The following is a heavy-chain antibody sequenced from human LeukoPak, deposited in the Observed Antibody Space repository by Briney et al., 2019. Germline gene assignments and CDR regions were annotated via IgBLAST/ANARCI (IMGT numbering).Heavy chain of an antibody. Sequence: GGSLRLSCAASGFTFSSYSMNWVRQAPGKGLEWVSYISSSSSTIYYADSVKGRFTISRDNAKNSLYLQMDSLRAEDTAVYYCARIKSPLTGYSSSRSFDHWGQGTLATVSS. V-gene: IGHV3-48*04. D-gene: IGHD6-13*01. CDR2: ISSSSSTI. J-gene: IGHJ4*02. CDR3: ARIKSPLTGYSSSRSFDH. CDR1: GFTFSSYS.